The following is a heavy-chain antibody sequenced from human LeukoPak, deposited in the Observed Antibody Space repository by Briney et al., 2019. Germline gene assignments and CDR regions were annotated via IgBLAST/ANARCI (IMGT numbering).Heavy chain of an antibody. Sequence: ASVKVSCKASGYTFTGYYIHWVRQAPGQGIEWMGRIKPNSGGTNYAQKFQGRVTMTRDTSISTAYMELSRLRSDDTAVYYCARLGMEVAGTGGDYWGQGTLVTVSS. CDR2: IKPNSGGT. CDR3: ARLGMEVAGTGGDY. V-gene: IGHV1-2*06. J-gene: IGHJ4*02. D-gene: IGHD6-19*01. CDR1: GYTFTGYY.